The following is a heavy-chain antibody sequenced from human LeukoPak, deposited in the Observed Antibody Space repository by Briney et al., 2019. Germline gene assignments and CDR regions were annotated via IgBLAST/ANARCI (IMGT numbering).Heavy chain of an antibody. CDR3: ACQTNDAFDI. V-gene: IGHV4-59*08. J-gene: IGHJ3*02. CDR2: IYYSGST. Sequence: SETLSLTCTVSGGSISSYYWSWIRQPPGKGLEWIGYIYYSGSTNYNPSLKSRVTISVDTSKSQFSLKLSSVTAADTAVYYCACQTNDAFDIWGQGTMVTVSS. CDR1: GGSISSYY.